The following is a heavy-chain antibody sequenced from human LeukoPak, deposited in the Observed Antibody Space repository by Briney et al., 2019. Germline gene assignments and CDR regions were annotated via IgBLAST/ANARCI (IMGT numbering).Heavy chain of an antibody. J-gene: IGHJ3*02. D-gene: IGHD5-18*01. CDR1: GYTFTYRY. CDR2: ITPFNGNT. CDR3: AGRGQGYSYGYDAFDI. Sequence: ASVKVSCKASGYTFTYRYLHWVRQAPGQALEWMGWITPFNGNTNYAQKFQDRVTITRDRSMSTAYMELSSLRSEDTAMYYCAGRGQGYSYGYDAFDIWGQGTMVTVSS. V-gene: IGHV1-45*02.